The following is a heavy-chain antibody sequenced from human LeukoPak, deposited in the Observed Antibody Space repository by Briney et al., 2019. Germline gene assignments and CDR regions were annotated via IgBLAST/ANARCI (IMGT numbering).Heavy chain of an antibody. D-gene: IGHD4/OR15-4a*01. V-gene: IGHV3-11*04. CDR1: GFTFSDYY. J-gene: IGHJ3*02. Sequence: GGSLRLSCAASGFTFSDYYMSWIRQAPGKGLEWASYISSSGSTIYYADSVKGRFTISRDNAKNSLYLQMNSLRDEDTAVYYCARPLVGAVSAFDIWGQGTMVTVSS. CDR3: ARPLVGAVSAFDI. CDR2: ISSSGSTI.